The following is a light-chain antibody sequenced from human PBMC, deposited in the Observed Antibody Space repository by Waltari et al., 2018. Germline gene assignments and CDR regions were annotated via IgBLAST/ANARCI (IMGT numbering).Light chain of an antibody. CDR3: QSYDSSLRDV. V-gene: IGLV1-40*01. Sequence: QSVLTQPPSVSGAPGQRVTISCTGSSSHIGGGYEVHWYQQLPGTAPKLLISSNFNRPSGVPDRFSGSKSGTSAFLAISGLQAEDEADYYCQSYDSSLRDVFGTGTKVTVL. J-gene: IGLJ1*01. CDR1: SSHIGGGYE. CDR2: SNF.